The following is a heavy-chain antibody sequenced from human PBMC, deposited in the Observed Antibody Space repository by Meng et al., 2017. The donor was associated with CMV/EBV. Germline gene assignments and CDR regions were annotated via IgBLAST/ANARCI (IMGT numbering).Heavy chain of an antibody. CDR2: ISYDGSNK. CDR1: GFTFSSYA. CDR3: ARGYSSGWSYYFDY. Sequence: GESLKISCAASGFTFSSYAMHWVRQAPGKGLEWVAVISYDGSNKYYADSVKGRFTISRDNSKNTLYLQMNSLRAEDTAVYYCARGYSSGWSYYFDYWGQGTLVTVSS. V-gene: IGHV3-30*04. D-gene: IGHD6-19*01. J-gene: IGHJ4*02.